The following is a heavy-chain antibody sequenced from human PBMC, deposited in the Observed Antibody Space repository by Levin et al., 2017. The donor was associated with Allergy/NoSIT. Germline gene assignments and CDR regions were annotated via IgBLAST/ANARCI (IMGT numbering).Heavy chain of an antibody. V-gene: IGHV4-31*03. CDR3: ASVMVRGVIVDY. Sequence: SETLSLTCTVSGGSISSGGYYWSWIRQHPGKGLEWIGYIYYSGSTYYNPSLKSRVTISVDTSKNQFSLKLSSVTAADTAVYYCASVMVRGVIVDYWGQGTLVTVSS. CDR1: GGSISSGGYY. D-gene: IGHD3-10*01. J-gene: IGHJ4*02. CDR2: IYYSGST.